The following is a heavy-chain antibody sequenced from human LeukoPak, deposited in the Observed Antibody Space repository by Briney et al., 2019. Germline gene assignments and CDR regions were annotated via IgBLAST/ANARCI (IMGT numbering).Heavy chain of an antibody. CDR3: ARQENSSGWYYYYYMDV. CDR1: GYSISSGYY. Sequence: SETLSLTCTVSGYSISSGYYWGWIRQPPGKGLEWIGSIYHSGRTYYNPSLKSRVTISVDTSKNQFSLKLSSVTAADTAVYYCARQENSSGWYYYYYMDVWGKGTTVTISS. J-gene: IGHJ6*03. CDR2: IYHSGRT. D-gene: IGHD6-19*01. V-gene: IGHV4-38-2*02.